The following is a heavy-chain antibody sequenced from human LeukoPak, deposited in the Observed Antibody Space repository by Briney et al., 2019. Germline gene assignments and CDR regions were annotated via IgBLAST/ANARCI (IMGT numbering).Heavy chain of an antibody. J-gene: IGHJ5*02. Sequence: SETLSLTCTVSGGSISSGGYYWSWIRQHPGKGLEWIGYIYYSGSTYYNPSLKSRVSISVDTSKNQFSLKLRSVTAADTAVYYCARDHTAAAGSLNWFDPWGQGTLVTVSS. V-gene: IGHV4-31*03. CDR1: GGSISSGGYY. CDR2: IYYSGST. CDR3: ARDHTAAAGSLNWFDP. D-gene: IGHD6-13*01.